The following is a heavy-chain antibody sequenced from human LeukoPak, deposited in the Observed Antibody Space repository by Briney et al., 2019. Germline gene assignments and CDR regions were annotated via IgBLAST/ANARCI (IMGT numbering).Heavy chain of an antibody. CDR1: GFTFSSYW. D-gene: IGHD2-21*02. CDR2: INSDGSST. Sequence: GGSLRLSCAASGFTFSSYWMHWVRQAPGKGLVWVSRINSDGSSTSYADSVKGRFTISRDNAKNTLYLQMNSLRAEDTAVYYCAKDRSGGDWTIVDYWGQGTLVTVSS. V-gene: IGHV3-74*01. CDR3: AKDRSGGDWTIVDY. J-gene: IGHJ4*02.